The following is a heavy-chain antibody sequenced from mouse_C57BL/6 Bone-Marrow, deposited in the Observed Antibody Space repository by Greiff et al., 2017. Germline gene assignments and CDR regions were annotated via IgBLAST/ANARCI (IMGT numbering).Heavy chain of an antibody. D-gene: IGHD3-2*02. CDR3: AKLLDRSGYEFAY. CDR1: GFTFSDYY. CDR2: ISNGGGST. V-gene: IGHV5-12*01. Sequence: EVQLVESGGGLVQPGGSLKLSCAASGFTFSDYYMYWVRQTPEKTLEWVAYISNGGGSTYYPDTVKGRFTISRDNAKNPLYLQMSRLKSEDTAMDYCAKLLDRSGYEFAYWGQGTLVTVSA. J-gene: IGHJ3*01.